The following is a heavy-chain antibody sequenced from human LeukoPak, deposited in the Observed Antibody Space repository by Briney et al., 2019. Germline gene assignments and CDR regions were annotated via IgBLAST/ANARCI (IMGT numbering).Heavy chain of an antibody. CDR3: AKDDRWELLGRYFDY. J-gene: IGHJ4*02. CDR2: ISGSRGNT. Sequence: PGGSLRLSCGASGFTFSNYARTCVCEAPRKGLEWVSSISGSRGNTYYADCVKGRFTISRDNSKNTLYLQMNSLRAEDTAVYYCAKDDRWELLGRYFDYWGQGTLVTVSS. CDR1: GFTFSNYA. V-gene: IGHV3-23*01. D-gene: IGHD1-26*01.